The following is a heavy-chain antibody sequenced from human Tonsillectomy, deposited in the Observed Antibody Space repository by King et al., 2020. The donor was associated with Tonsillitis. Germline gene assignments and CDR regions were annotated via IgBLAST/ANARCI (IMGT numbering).Heavy chain of an antibody. CDR2: IYTIGTT. J-gene: IGHJ3*02. CDR3: AREDYCSSTSCYFSHDAFDI. V-gene: IGHV4-4*07. D-gene: IGHD2-2*01. CDR1: GGSIRSYY. Sequence: QLQESGPGLVKPSETLSLTCTVSGGSIRSYYWNWIRKPAGKGLEGIGRIYTIGTTIYNHSLKSRVTMSVHTSKNQFSLNLSSVTAADTAVYYCAREDYCSSTSCYFSHDAFDIWGQGTMVTVSS.